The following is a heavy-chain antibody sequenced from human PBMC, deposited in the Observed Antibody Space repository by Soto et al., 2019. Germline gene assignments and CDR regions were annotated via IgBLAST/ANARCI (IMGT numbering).Heavy chain of an antibody. CDR2: ISYDGSEK. D-gene: IGHD5-12*01. J-gene: IGHJ6*02. V-gene: IGHV3-30*18. CDR1: GFTFNNSG. Sequence: PXGSLRLSCRVSGFTFNNSGMHWVRQAPGKGLEWMAVISYDGSEKHYADSMKGRLTISRDNSKDTLHLQMNSLRAEDTAIYFCVKDRVPGAYGHYYGMDVWGQETTVTVSS. CDR3: VKDRVPGAYGHYYGMDV.